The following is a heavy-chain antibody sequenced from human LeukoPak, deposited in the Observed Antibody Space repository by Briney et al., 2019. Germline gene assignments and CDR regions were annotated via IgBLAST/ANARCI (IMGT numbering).Heavy chain of an antibody. D-gene: IGHD6-13*01. V-gene: IGHV4-30-2*01. CDR2: IYHSGST. CDR1: GGSISSGGYS. Sequence: SETLSLTCAVSGGSISSGGYSWSWIRQPPGKGLEWIGYIYHSGSTYYNPSLKSRVTISVDRSKNQFSLELSSVTAADTAVYYCARGPSSSWYWFDPWGQGTLVTVSS. CDR3: ARGPSSSWYWFDP. J-gene: IGHJ5*02.